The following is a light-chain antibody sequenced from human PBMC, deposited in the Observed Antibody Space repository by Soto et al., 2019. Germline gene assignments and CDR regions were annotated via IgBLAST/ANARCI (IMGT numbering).Light chain of an antibody. Sequence: EVVLTQSPGTLSLSPGERATLSCRASQSVSSNLAWYQQQPGQAPRLLISGASSRATGIPDRFSGSGSGTDFTLTINRLEPEDFALYYCQHYGPSPITFGQGTRLDIK. CDR3: QHYGPSPIT. J-gene: IGKJ5*01. V-gene: IGKV3-20*01. CDR2: GAS. CDR1: QSVSSN.